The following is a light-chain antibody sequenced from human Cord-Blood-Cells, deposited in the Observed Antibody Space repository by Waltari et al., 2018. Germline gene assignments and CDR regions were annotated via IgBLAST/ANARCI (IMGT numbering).Light chain of an antibody. Sequence: DIQMTQSPSTLSASVGERVTITCRASQSISSWLAWYQQKPGKAPKRLIYKASSLESGVPSRFSGSGSGTEFTLTISSLQPDDFATYYCQQYNSFPCTFGQGTKVEIK. J-gene: IGKJ1*01. CDR1: QSISSW. V-gene: IGKV1-5*03. CDR2: KAS. CDR3: QQYNSFPCT.